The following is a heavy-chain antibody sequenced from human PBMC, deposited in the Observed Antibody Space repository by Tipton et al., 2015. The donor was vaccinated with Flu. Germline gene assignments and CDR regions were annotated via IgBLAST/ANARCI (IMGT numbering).Heavy chain of an antibody. CDR1: GYSFTSYW. J-gene: IGHJ3*02. V-gene: IGHV5-10-1*01. CDR3: ARSGKGELTWEDAFDI. D-gene: IGHD1-26*01. CDR2: IDPSDSYT. Sequence: QSGAEVKKPGESLRISCKGSGYSFTSYWISWVRQMPGKGLEWMGRIDPSDSYTNYSPSFQGHVTISADKSISTAYLQWSSLKASDTAMYYCARSGKGELTWEDAFDIWGQGTMVTVSS.